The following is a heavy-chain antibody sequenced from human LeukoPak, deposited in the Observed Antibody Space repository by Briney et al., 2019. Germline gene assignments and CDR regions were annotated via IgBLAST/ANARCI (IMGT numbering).Heavy chain of an antibody. CDR1: GYSFTSYW. Sequence: GESLKISCKGSGYSFTSYWVGWVRQMPGKGLGWMGIIYPGDSDTRYSPSFQGQVTISADKSISTAYLQWSSLKASDTAIYYCARQRGNSWPFDTSDIWGQGTMVTVSS. V-gene: IGHV5-51*01. J-gene: IGHJ3*02. D-gene: IGHD6-13*01. CDR2: IYPGDSDT. CDR3: ARQRGNSWPFDTSDI.